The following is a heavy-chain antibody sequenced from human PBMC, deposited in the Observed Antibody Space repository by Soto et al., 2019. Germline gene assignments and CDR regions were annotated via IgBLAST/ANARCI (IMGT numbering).Heavy chain of an antibody. J-gene: IGHJ4*02. CDR3: ARDKGGAGFDY. CDR1: GGSISSGDYY. Sequence: QVQLQESGPGLVKPSQTLSLTCTVSGGSISSGDYYWSWIRQPPGKGLEWIGYIYYSGSTYYNPSIKSRVTISVDTYKNQFSMKMSSVTAADTAVYSCARDKGGAGFDYWGQGTLVTVSS. D-gene: IGHD3-16*01. CDR2: IYYSGST. V-gene: IGHV4-30-4*01.